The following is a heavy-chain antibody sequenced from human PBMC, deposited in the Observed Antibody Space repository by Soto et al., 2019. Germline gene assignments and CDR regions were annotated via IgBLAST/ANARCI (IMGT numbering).Heavy chain of an antibody. CDR1: GGNFSSYA. V-gene: IGHV1-69*12. Sequence: QVQLVQSGAEVKKPGSSVKVSCKASGGNFSSYAISWVRQAPGQGLEWMGGIIPIFGTANYAQKFQGRVTFTVDESTSTAYMELSSLRSEDTAVYSFARGGRPQLYYYYSMDVWGQGTTVTVSS. D-gene: IGHD1-1*01. CDR2: IIPIFGTA. J-gene: IGHJ6*02. CDR3: ARGGRPQLYYYYSMDV.